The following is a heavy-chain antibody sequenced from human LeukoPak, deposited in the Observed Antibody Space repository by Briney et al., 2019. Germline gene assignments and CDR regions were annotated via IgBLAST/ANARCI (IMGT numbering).Heavy chain of an antibody. V-gene: IGHV1-18*01. CDR2: ISAYNGNT. Sequence: ASVKVSFKASGYTFSSYGITWVRQAPGQGLEWMGWISAYNGNTNYAQKVQGRVTMTTDTSTSTAYMELGSLRSDDTALYYCARVVCSTTNCYYYFDYWGQGTLVTVSS. D-gene: IGHD2-2*01. CDR3: ARVVCSTTNCYYYFDY. J-gene: IGHJ4*02. CDR1: GYTFSSYG.